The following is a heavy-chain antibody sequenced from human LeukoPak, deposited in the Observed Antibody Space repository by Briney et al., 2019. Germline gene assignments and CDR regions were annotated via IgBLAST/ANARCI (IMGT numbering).Heavy chain of an antibody. J-gene: IGHJ3*02. CDR2: IRSSSSYI. V-gene: IGHV3-21*01. Sequence: GGSLRLSCAASGFTFSSYSMNWVRQAPGKGLEWVSSIRSSSSYIYSADSLEGRFTISRDNAKNSLYLQMNSLRAEDTAVYYCARDLSGSYLGAFGIWGQGTMVTVSS. CDR3: ARDLSGSYLGAFGI. D-gene: IGHD1-26*01. CDR1: GFTFSSYS.